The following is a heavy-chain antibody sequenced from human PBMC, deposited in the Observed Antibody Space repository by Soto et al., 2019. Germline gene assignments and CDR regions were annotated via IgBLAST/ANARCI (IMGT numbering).Heavy chain of an antibody. D-gene: IGHD6-13*01. V-gene: IGHV3-9*01. CDR3: AKDSWYFDL. CDR1: GFKFDDYA. Sequence: GGSLRLSCTASGFKFDDYAMHWGRQAPGKGLEWVSGITWNSNNLDYADSVKGRFTISRDNAKNTVSLQMNSLRVEDTGVYYCAKDSWYFDLWSQGSQVTAPQ. CDR2: ITWNSNNL. J-gene: IGHJ4*02.